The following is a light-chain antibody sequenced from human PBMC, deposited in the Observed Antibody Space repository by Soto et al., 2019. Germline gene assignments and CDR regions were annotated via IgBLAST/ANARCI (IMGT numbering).Light chain of an antibody. J-gene: IGKJ5*01. Sequence: VMNQSPATLSVSPRERATLSCGASQSLRSSLAWYQQKPGQAPRLLIYGASTRATGIPARFSGSGSGTDFTLTISSLEPEDFAVYYCQHRMNWPLTVGQGTRLEIK. CDR1: QSLRSS. CDR3: QHRMNWPLT. V-gene: IGKV3-15*01. CDR2: GAS.